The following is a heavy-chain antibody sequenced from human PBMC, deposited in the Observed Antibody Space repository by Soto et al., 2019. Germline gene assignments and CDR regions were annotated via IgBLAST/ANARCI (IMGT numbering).Heavy chain of an antibody. CDR2: IIPIFGTA. CDR1: GGTFSSYA. J-gene: IGHJ6*02. V-gene: IGHV1-69*13. D-gene: IGHD2-8*01. Sequence: SVKVSCKASGGTFSSYAISWVRQAPGQGLEWMGGIIPIFGTANYAQKFQGRVTITADESTSTAYMELSSLRSEDTAVYYCARDPVDSMVYAMRKYSRGGARGGSYYYYGMDVWGQGTTVTVSS. CDR3: ARDPVDSMVYAMRKYSRGGARGGSYYYYGMDV.